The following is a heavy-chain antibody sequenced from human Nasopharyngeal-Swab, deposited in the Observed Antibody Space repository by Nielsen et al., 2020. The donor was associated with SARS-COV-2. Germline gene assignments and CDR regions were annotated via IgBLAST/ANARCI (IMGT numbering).Heavy chain of an antibody. J-gene: IGHJ2*01. CDR1: GGSISSYY. CDR2: IYYSGST. Sequence: GSLRLSCTVSGGSISSYYWSWIRQPPGKGLEWIGYIYYSGSTNYNPSLKSRVTISVDTSKNQFSLKQSSVTAADTAVYYCARASAGYFDLWGRGTLVTVSS. CDR3: ARASAGYFDL. V-gene: IGHV4-59*01.